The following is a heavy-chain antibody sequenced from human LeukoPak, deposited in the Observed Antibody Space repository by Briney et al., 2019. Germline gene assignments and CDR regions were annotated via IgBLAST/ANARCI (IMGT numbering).Heavy chain of an antibody. CDR3: ARGGQNDAPAYYYYYMDV. J-gene: IGHJ6*03. V-gene: IGHV1-2*02. CDR1: GYTFTGYC. D-gene: IGHD2-2*01. Sequence: ASVKVSCKASGYTFTGYCMHWVRQAPGQGLEWMGWINPNSGGTNYAQKFQGRVTMTRDTSISTAYMELSRLRSDDTAVYYCARGGQNDAPAYYYYYMDVWGKGTTVTVSS. CDR2: INPNSGGT.